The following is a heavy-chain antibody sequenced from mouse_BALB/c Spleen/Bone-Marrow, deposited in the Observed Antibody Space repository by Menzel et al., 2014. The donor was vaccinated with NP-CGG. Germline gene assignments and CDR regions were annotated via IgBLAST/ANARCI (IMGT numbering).Heavy chain of an antibody. D-gene: IGHD2-14*01. CDR3: AREVRAPWYAMDY. V-gene: IGHV1-4*01. CDR1: GYTFTSYW. CDR2: INPSTGYT. J-gene: IGHJ4*01. Sequence: AQLPHSGAELARPGASVKMSCKASGYTFTSYWMHWVKQRPGQGLEWIGYINPSTGYTDYNQKFNDKATLTADKSSSTAYMELARLTSEDSAIYYCAREVRAPWYAMDYWGQGTSVTVSS.